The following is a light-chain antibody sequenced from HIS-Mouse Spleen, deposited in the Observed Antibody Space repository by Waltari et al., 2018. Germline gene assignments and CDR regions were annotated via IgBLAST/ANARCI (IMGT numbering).Light chain of an antibody. CDR3: AAWDDSLSGGV. V-gene: IGLV1-47*01. Sequence: QSVLTQQPPASGTPGPRVTISCSGSSPHIGSNYVYWHQQLPGTAPKLVIYRNNQRPSGLPDRFSGSRSGTSASLAISGLRAEDEADYYCAAWDDSLSGGVFGGGTKLTVL. CDR1: SPHIGSNY. CDR2: RNN. J-gene: IGLJ2*01.